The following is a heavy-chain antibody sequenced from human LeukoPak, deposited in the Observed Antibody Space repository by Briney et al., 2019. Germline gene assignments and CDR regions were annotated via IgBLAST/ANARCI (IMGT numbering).Heavy chain of an antibody. Sequence: GGSLRLSCAASGFTYSICAMHWVRQAPGKGLKWVATISYDGSNKYYADSVKGRFTISRDNAKNSLYLQMNSLRDEDTAVYYCVRGPPPYCSSTSCEFDYWGQGTLVTVSS. D-gene: IGHD2-2*01. CDR1: GFTYSICA. CDR2: ISYDGSNK. V-gene: IGHV3-30-3*01. J-gene: IGHJ4*02. CDR3: VRGPPPYCSSTSCEFDY.